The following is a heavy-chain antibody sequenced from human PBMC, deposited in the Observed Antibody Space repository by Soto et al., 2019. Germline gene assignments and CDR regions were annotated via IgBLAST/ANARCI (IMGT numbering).Heavy chain of an antibody. V-gene: IGHV4-30-4*08. CDR1: GASIGSVDDY. Sequence: SETLSLTCSVSGASIGSVDDYWTWIRKSPGKGLEWIGYISDSGSTFYNPSLRSRLTIALDTSKNHFSLKLNSVTAAETAVYYCAKYLPPEFDXWGQGIPVTVSX. J-gene: IGHJ5*02. CDR2: ISDSGST. CDR3: AKYLPPEFDX. D-gene: IGHD2-2*02.